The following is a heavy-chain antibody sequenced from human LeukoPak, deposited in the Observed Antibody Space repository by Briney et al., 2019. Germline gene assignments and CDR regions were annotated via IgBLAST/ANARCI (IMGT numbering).Heavy chain of an antibody. V-gene: IGHV3-30*02. D-gene: IGHD3-9*01. CDR2: IRYDGSNK. CDR3: AKEGQYYDILTGYYIRYYFDY. J-gene: IGHJ4*02. Sequence: GGSLRLSCAASGFTFRSYGMHWVRQAPGKGLEWVAFIRYDGSNKYYADSVKGRFTISRDNSKNTLYLQMNSLRAEDTAVYYCAKEGQYYDILTGYYIRYYFDYWGQGTLVTVSS. CDR1: GFTFRSYG.